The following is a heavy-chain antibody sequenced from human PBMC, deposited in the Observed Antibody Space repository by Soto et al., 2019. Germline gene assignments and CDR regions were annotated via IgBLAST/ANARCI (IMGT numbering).Heavy chain of an antibody. CDR2: IYHSGST. V-gene: IGHV4-38-2*02. D-gene: IGHD2-8*01. CDR1: GYSISSGYY. J-gene: IGHJ6*02. CDR3: AREGWEIVLMVYAQNDYYGMDV. Sequence: PSETLSLTCAVSGYSISSGYYWGWIRQPPGKGLEWIGSIYHSGSTYYNPSLKSRVTISVDTSKNQFSLKLSSVTAADTAVYYCAREGWEIVLMVYAQNDYYGMDVWGQGTTVTVSS.